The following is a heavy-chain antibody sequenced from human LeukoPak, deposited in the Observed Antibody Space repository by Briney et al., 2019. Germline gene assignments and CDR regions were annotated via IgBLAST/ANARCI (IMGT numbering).Heavy chain of an antibody. CDR3: ASLTGYSSSWYSY. J-gene: IGHJ4*02. V-gene: IGHV3-7*01. CDR2: IKQDGSEK. D-gene: IGHD6-13*01. Sequence: PGGSLRLSCAASGFTFSSYWMRWVRQAAGKGVEWVANIKQDGSEKYYVDSVKGRFTISRDNAKNSLYLQMNSLRAEDTAVYYCASLTGYSSSWYSYWGQGTLVTVSS. CDR1: GFTFSSYW.